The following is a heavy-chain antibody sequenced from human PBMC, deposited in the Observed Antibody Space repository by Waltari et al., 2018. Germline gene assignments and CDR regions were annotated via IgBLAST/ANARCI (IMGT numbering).Heavy chain of an antibody. CDR2: MSRRGSYT. J-gene: IGHJ4*02. Sequence: EGQLLESGGGLVQTGGTLRLSCATSGFTFDTFAVSWVRQATGKGLVSVVTMSRRGSYTFYSDSLKGRFTISRDNSKNMLFLQMSSLGVDDTAVYYCAKESRGNNWNFYFDDWGQGTLFTVSS. CDR3: AKESRGNNWNFYFDD. CDR1: GFTFDTFA. D-gene: IGHD1-7*01. V-gene: IGHV3-23*01.